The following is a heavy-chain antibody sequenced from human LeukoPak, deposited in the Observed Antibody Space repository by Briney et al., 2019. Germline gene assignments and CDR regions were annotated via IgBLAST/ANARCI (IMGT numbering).Heavy chain of an antibody. J-gene: IGHJ4*02. CDR1: GYSISSGYY. D-gene: IGHD3-22*01. Sequence: PSETLSLTCTVSGYSISSGYYWGWIRQPPGKGLEWIGSIYHSGSTYYNPSLKSRVTISVDTSKNQFSLKLSSVTAADTAVYYCARSPDYYDSSGYYFPLDYWGQGTLVTVSS. V-gene: IGHV4-38-2*02. CDR3: ARSPDYYDSSGYYFPLDY. CDR2: IYHSGST.